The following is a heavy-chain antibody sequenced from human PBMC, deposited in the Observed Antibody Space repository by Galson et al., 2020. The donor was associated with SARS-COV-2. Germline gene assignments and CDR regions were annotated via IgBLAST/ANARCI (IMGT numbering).Heavy chain of an antibody. CDR1: GFTFSDYY. J-gene: IGHJ4*02. CDR3: ARAEDDYGDYGREVFEY. Sequence: GESLKISCAASGFTFSDYYMRWIRQAPGKGLEWVSYISSSGSTIYYADSVKGRFTISRDNAKNSLYLQMNSLRAEDTAVYYCARAEDDYGDYGREVFEYGGQGTLVTVSS. V-gene: IGHV3-11*01. CDR2: ISSSGSTI. D-gene: IGHD4-17*01.